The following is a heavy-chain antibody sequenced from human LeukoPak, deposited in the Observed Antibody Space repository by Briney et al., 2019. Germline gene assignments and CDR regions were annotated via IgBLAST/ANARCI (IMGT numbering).Heavy chain of an antibody. D-gene: IGHD3-10*01. CDR3: TTEGYYVSGIY. CDR2: IKGKTDGETT. V-gene: IGHV3-15*01. CDR1: GFTFSNAW. Sequence: PGGSLRLSCAASGFTFSNAWMSWVRQGPGKGLEWVGRIKGKTDGETTDYATPVKGRFTISRDDSKDTLYLQMNSLKTEDTAVYCCTTEGYYVSGIYWGQGTLVTVSS. J-gene: IGHJ4*02.